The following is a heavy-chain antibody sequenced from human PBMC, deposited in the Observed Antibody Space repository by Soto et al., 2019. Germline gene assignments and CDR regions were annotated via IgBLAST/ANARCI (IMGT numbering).Heavy chain of an antibody. CDR3: ARHPTPVTIFGPRFDAFDI. V-gene: IGHV4-39*01. CDR1: GGSISSSSYY. D-gene: IGHD3-3*01. CDR2: IYYSGST. Sequence: QLQLQESGPGLVKPSETLSLTCTVSGGSISSSSYYWGWIRQPPGKGLEWIGSIYYSGSTYYNPSLKSRVTISVDTSKNQFSLKLSSVTAADTAVYYCARHPTPVTIFGPRFDAFDIWGQGTMVTVSS. J-gene: IGHJ3*02.